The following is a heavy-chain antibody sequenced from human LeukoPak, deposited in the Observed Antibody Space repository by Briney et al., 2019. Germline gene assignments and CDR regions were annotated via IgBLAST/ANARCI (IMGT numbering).Heavy chain of an antibody. Sequence: ASVKVSCKASGYTITSYAMHWVRQAPGQRLEWMGWINAGSGNTKYSQKFQGRVTITRDTSASTAYMELSSLRSEDTAVYYCASPQYYYDSSGYHIWGQGTLVTVSS. CDR3: ASPQYYYDSSGYHI. J-gene: IGHJ4*02. D-gene: IGHD3-22*01. CDR1: GYTITSYA. V-gene: IGHV1-3*01. CDR2: INAGSGNT.